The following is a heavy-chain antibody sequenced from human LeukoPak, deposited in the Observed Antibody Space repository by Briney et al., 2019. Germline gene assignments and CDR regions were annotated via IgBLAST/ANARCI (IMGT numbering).Heavy chain of an antibody. CDR2: ISSSGGTT. CDR3: AKTYDSGSYDFDY. D-gene: IGHD5-12*01. J-gene: IGHJ4*02. Sequence: PGGSLRLSCAASGFTFSTYAVNWVRQAPGKGLEWVSAISSSGGTTYYADSVKGRFSISRDNSKNTLYLRMNSLRAEDTAIYYCAKTYDSGSYDFDYWGQGTLVTVSS. CDR1: GFTFSTYA. V-gene: IGHV3-23*01.